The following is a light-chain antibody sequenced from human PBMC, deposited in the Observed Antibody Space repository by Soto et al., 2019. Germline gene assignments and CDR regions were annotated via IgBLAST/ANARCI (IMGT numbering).Light chain of an antibody. CDR1: SSDVGSYNL. Sequence: QSALTQPASVSGSPGQSITISCTGTSSDVGSYNLVSWYQQHPGKAPKLMIYEGSKRPSGVSNRFSGSKSGNTASLTISGLQAEDEADFSCCSYAGGSTFVVFGGGTKPTVL. V-gene: IGLV2-23*03. CDR3: CSYAGGSTFVV. CDR2: EGS. J-gene: IGLJ2*01.